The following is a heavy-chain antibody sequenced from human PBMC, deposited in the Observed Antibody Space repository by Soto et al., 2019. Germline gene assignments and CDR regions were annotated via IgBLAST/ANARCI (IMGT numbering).Heavy chain of an antibody. CDR1: GYTFTSYG. J-gene: IGHJ4*02. CDR2: ISAYNGNT. V-gene: IGHV1-18*01. D-gene: IGHD1-26*01. Sequence: QVQLVQSGAELKKPGASVKVSCKASGYTFTSYGISWVRQAPGQGLAWMGWISAYNGNTNSAQKLQGTVTMTTDTATSTDYMELRSLRSDDTAVYYCARDAAVGLFDYWGQGTLVTVSS. CDR3: ARDAAVGLFDY.